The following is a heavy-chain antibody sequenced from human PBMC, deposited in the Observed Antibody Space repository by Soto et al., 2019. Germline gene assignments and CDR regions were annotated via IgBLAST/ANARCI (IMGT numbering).Heavy chain of an antibody. J-gene: IGHJ4*02. V-gene: IGHV1-18*04. CDR1: GYTFTSYG. Sequence: ASVKVSCKASGYTFTSYGISWVRQAPGQGLEWMGWISAYNGNTNYAQKLQGRVTMTTDTSTSTAYMELRSLRSDDTAVYYCASDLAFVYSYGRRADYWGQGTVVTVSS. CDR2: ISAYNGNT. D-gene: IGHD5-18*01. CDR3: ASDLAFVYSYGRRADY.